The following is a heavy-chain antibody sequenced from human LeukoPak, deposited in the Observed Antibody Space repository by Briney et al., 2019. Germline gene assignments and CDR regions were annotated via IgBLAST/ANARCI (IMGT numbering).Heavy chain of an antibody. CDR2: IGTAGDT. CDR3: ARGARSENDYYYGMDA. V-gene: IGHV3-13*01. D-gene: IGHD1-1*01. CDR1: GFTFSSYD. J-gene: IGHJ6*02. Sequence: GGSLRLSCAASGFTFSSYDMHWVRQATGKGLEWVSAIGTAGDTYYPGSVKGRFTISRENAKNSLYLQMNSLRAGDTAVYYCARGARSENDYYYGMDAWGQGTTVTVSS.